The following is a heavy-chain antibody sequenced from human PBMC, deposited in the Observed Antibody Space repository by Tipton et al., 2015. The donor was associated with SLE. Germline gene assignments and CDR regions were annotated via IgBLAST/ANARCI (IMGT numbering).Heavy chain of an antibody. D-gene: IGHD6-13*01. CDR2: IYYSGST. CDR3: ARDTGAAAGSDAFDI. Sequence: TLSLTCTVSGGSISSGGYYWSWIRQPPGKGLEWNGYIYYSGSTYYNPSLKRRVTIAVDTSKNQFSMKLSSVTAAATAVYYCARDTGAAAGSDAFDIWGLGTMVTVSS. V-gene: IGHV4-31*03. CDR1: GGSISSGGYY. J-gene: IGHJ3*02.